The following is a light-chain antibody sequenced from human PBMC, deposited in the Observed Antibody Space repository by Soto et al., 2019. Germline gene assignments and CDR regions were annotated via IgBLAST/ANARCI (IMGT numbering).Light chain of an antibody. CDR3: QQYGRSPPFT. CDR2: GAS. J-gene: IGKJ2*01. Sequence: GWTQSQGTLSLSPGERATLSCRASQTVSSRSLAWYHQNPGQAPRLLMYGASNRATGIQDRFSGSGAGTDFTLPISRLELEDFAVYFCQQYGRSPPFTFGQGTKVEIK. V-gene: IGKV3-20*01. CDR1: QTVSSRS.